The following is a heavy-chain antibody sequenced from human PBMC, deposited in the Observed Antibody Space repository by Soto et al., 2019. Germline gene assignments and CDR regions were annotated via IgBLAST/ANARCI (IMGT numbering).Heavy chain of an antibody. CDR1: GGTFSSYA. D-gene: IGHD3-10*01. J-gene: IGHJ4*02. CDR2: IIPIFGTA. V-gene: IGHV1-69*06. Sequence: SVKVSCKASGGTFSSYAISWVRQAPGQGLEWMGGIIPIFGTANYAQKFQGRVTITADKSTSTAYMELSSLRSEDTAVYYCARVERITMVRAGYYFDYWGQGTLVTVSS. CDR3: ARVERITMVRAGYYFDY.